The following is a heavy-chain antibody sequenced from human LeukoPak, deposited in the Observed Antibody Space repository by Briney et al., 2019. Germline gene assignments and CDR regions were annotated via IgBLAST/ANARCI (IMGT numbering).Heavy chain of an antibody. V-gene: IGHV3-48*02. CDR2: ISSSSSTI. CDR3: AREYYYGSGSYYPYYMDV. J-gene: IGHJ6*03. Sequence: PGGSLRLSCAASGFTFSSYSMNWVRQAPGKGLEWVSYISSSSSTIYYADSVKGRFTISRDNAKNSLYLQMNGLRDEDTAVYYCAREYYYGSGSYYPYYMDVWGKGTTVTVSS. D-gene: IGHD3-10*01. CDR1: GFTFSSYS.